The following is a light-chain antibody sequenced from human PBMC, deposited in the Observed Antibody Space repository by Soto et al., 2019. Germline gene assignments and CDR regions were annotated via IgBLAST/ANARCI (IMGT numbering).Light chain of an antibody. CDR3: QQFRGT. J-gene: IGKJ1*01. CDR1: QGISNW. V-gene: IGKV1-5*01. CDR2: DAS. Sequence: DIQMTHSPSTLSASVGDRVTITCRASQGISNWLAWYQQKPGKAPKLLIYDASTLDSGVPSRFRGSGSGTEFTLTISSLKTEDVATYYCQQFRGTFGQGTKVDIK.